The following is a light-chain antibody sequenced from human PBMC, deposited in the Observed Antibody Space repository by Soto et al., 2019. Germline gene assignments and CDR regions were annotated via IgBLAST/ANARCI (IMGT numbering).Light chain of an antibody. CDR1: QSISYY. Sequence: DIQMTQSPSSLSASVGDRVTITCRASQSISYYLHWYQQKSGKPPKLLISAASSLQSGVPSRFSGSGSGTDFTLTISSLQPEDFATYYCQQSFSTLGWTFGQGTKVEI. V-gene: IGKV1-39*01. J-gene: IGKJ1*01. CDR2: AAS. CDR3: QQSFSTLGWT.